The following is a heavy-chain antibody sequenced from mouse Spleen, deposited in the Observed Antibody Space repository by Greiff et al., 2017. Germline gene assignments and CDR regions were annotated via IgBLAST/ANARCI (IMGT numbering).Heavy chain of an antibody. J-gene: IGHJ2*01. CDR1: GYTFTSYW. V-gene: IGHV1-64*01. CDR3: ARDYYDGSYFDY. CDR2: IHPNSGST. D-gene: IGHD1-1*01. Sequence: QVQLQQPGAELVKPGASVKLSCKASGYTFTSYWMHWVKQRPGQGLEWIGMIHPNSGSTNYNEKFKSKATLTVDKSSSTAYMQLSSLTSEDSAVYYCARDYYDGSYFDYWGQGTTLTVSS.